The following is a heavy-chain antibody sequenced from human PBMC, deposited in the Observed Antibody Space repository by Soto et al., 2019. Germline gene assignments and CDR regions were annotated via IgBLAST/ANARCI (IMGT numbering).Heavy chain of an antibody. CDR3: ARDHAPRFLEWLRNWFDP. CDR1: GFTFSSYS. J-gene: IGHJ5*02. D-gene: IGHD3-3*01. Sequence: GGSLRLSCAASGFTFSSYSMNWVRQAPGKGLEWVSSISSSSSYIYYADSVKGRFTISRDNAKNSLYLQMNSLRAEDTAVYYCARDHAPRFLEWLRNWFDPWGQGTLVTVSS. V-gene: IGHV3-21*01. CDR2: ISSSSSYI.